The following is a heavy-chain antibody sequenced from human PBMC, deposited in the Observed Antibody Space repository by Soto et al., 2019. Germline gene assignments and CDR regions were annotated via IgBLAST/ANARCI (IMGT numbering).Heavy chain of an antibody. Sequence: PGGSLRLSCAASGFTFTDHYMDWVRQAPGKGLEWVGRIRNKANSYTTVYAASVTGRFTISRDDSKSSVYLQMNSLKTEDTAVYYCARLAFSSGYYYAYWGQGTLVTVSS. V-gene: IGHV3-72*01. J-gene: IGHJ4*02. CDR1: GFTFTDHY. D-gene: IGHD3-22*01. CDR2: IRNKANSYTT. CDR3: ARLAFSSGYYYAY.